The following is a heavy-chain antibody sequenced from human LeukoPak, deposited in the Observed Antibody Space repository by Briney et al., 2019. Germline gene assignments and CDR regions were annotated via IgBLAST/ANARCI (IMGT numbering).Heavy chain of an antibody. Sequence: PGGSLRLSCAASGFTFSSYWMSWVRQAPGKGLEWVANIKQDGSEKYYVDSVKGRFTISRGNAKNSLYLQMNSLRAEDTAVYYCARVGEVDTADYWGQGTLVTVSS. V-gene: IGHV3-7*01. CDR2: IKQDGSEK. J-gene: IGHJ4*02. CDR3: ARVGEVDTADY. CDR1: GFTFSSYW. D-gene: IGHD5-18*01.